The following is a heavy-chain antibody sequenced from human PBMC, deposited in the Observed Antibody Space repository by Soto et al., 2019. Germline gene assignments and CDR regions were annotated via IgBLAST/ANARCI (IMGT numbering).Heavy chain of an antibody. V-gene: IGHV4-39*01. D-gene: IGHD6-13*01. Sequence: SETLSLTCSVSGGSISSSSYYLGWIRQPPGKGLEWIGSIYYSGSTYYNPSLKSRVTISVDTSKNQFSLKLSSVTAADTAVYYCARSPVAAAGLYYYYYYGMDVWGQGTTVTVSS. CDR2: IYYSGST. CDR1: GGSISSSSYY. CDR3: ARSPVAAAGLYYYYYYGMDV. J-gene: IGHJ6*02.